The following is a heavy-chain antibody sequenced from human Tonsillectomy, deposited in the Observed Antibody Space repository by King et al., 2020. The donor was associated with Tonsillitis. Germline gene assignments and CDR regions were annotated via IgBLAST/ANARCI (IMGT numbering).Heavy chain of an antibody. CDR1: GGSISSSNW. V-gene: IGHV4-4*02. J-gene: IGHJ4*02. Sequence: VQLQESGPGLVKPSGTLSLTCAVSGGSISSSNWWSWVRQPPGTGLEWIGEIYHSGSTNYNPSLKSRVTISVDKSKHQFSLKLSSVTAADTAVYYCARIQSSGWFYFDYWGQGTLVTVSS. D-gene: IGHD6-19*01. CDR3: ARIQSSGWFYFDY. CDR2: IYHSGST.